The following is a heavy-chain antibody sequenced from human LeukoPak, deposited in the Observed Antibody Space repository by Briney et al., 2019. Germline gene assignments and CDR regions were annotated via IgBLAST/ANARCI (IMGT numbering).Heavy chain of an antibody. J-gene: IGHJ4*02. CDR2: FYHSGST. Sequence: SETLSLTCAVSGYSISSGYYWAWIRPPPGKGLEWIGRFYHSGSTYYNPSLKDPVTISVDTSKNQFSLKLSSVTAADTAVYYCARRLGYCSSTSCYSYFDYWGQGTLVTVSS. D-gene: IGHD2-2*01. CDR3: ARRLGYCSSTSCYSYFDY. CDR1: GYSISSGYY. V-gene: IGHV4-38-2*01.